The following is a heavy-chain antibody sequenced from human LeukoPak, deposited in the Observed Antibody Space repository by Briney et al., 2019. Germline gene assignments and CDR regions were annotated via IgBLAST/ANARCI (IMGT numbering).Heavy chain of an antibody. J-gene: IGHJ4*02. Sequence: GGSLRLSCAASGFTLSKYWMSWVRQAPGKGLEWLADIKEDGSKEYFVDSVKGRFTISRDNTKNSVYLQMDSLRAEDTAVYYCARDFGDSSGWYNDYWGQGTLVIVSS. CDR3: ARDFGDSSGWYNDY. CDR2: IKEDGSKE. CDR1: GFTLSKYW. D-gene: IGHD6-19*01. V-gene: IGHV3-7*01.